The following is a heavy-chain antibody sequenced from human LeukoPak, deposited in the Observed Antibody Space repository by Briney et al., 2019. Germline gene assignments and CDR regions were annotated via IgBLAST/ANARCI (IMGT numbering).Heavy chain of an antibody. CDR3: ANREAGTYYYYGMDV. J-gene: IGHJ6*02. V-gene: IGHV3-11*01. D-gene: IGHD6-19*01. CDR2: ISSSGSTI. Sequence: LGGSLRLSCAASGFTFSDYYMSWIRQAPGKGLEWVSYISSSGSTIYYADSVKGRFTISRDNAKNSLYLQMNSLRAEDTAVYYCANREAGTYYYYGMDVWGQGTTVTVSS. CDR1: GFTFSDYY.